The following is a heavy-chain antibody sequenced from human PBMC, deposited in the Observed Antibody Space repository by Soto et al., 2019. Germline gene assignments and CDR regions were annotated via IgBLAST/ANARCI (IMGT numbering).Heavy chain of an antibody. CDR3: ARTLNEWLLGLD. J-gene: IGHJ4*02. Sequence: QVKLVQSGAEVKKPGASVKVSCKASGYTFTSYGISWVRKAPGQGLEWMGWISAYNGNTNYAQKFQGRVTMTTDTSTSTAYLELRSLRFDDTAVYYCARTLNEWLLGLDWGQGTLVTVSS. V-gene: IGHV1-18*01. CDR2: ISAYNGNT. D-gene: IGHD3-3*01. CDR1: GYTFTSYG.